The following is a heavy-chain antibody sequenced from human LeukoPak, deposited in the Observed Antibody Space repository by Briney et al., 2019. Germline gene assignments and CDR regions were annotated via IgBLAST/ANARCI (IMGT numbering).Heavy chain of an antibody. V-gene: IGHV3-23*01. CDR2: ISSSGSGGST. D-gene: IGHD6-19*01. Sequence: GGSLRLSCAASGFTFSDYYMSWIHQAPGKGLEWVSYISSSGSGGSTYYADSVKGRFTISRDNSKNTLYLQMNSLRAEDTAVYYCAKWSSGQWYSSGWYYFDYWGQGTLVTVSS. CDR1: GFTFSDYY. J-gene: IGHJ4*02. CDR3: AKWSSGQWYSSGWYYFDY.